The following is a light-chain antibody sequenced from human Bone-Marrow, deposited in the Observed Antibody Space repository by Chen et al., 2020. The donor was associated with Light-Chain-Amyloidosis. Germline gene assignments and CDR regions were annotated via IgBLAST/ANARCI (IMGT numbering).Light chain of an antibody. V-gene: IGLV3-25*02. J-gene: IGLJ2*01. CDR3: QSADSSGTYEVI. CDR2: RDT. Sequence: SYELTQPPSVSVSPGQTARITCSGDDLPTKYAYWYQQKPGQAPVLVIHRDTERPSGISERLSGSRSGTTATLTISGVQAEQEADYQCQSADSSGTYEVIFGGGTKLTVL. CDR1: DLPTKY.